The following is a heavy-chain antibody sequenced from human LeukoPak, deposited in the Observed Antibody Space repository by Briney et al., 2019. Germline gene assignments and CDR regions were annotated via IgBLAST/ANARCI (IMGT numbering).Heavy chain of an antibody. V-gene: IGHV4-39*07. D-gene: IGHD3-10*01. Sequence: PSETLSLTCTVSGGSISSNGYYWAWFRQPPGKGLEWIGSIYYSGSTNYNSSLKSRVTISVDTSKNQFSLKLSSVTAADTAVYYCAREREGVTMPRGARGYYYYMDVWGKGTTVTISS. J-gene: IGHJ6*03. CDR1: GGSISSNGYY. CDR2: IYYSGST. CDR3: AREREGVTMPRGARGYYYYMDV.